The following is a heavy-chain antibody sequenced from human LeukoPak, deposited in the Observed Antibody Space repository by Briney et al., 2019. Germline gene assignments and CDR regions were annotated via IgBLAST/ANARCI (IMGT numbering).Heavy chain of an antibody. J-gene: IGHJ4*02. V-gene: IGHV3-7*01. D-gene: IGHD1-14*01. CDR3: ARGAPGLTPYYFDY. CDR1: RFVFGAYW. CDR2: INQDGSEE. Sequence: GGSLRLSCAASRFVFGAYWMTWVRQAPGKGLEWAASINQDGSEEYYVDSMRGRFTISRDNTKNSVYLQMNSLRAEDTAVYYCARGAPGLTPYYFDYWGQGTLVTVSS.